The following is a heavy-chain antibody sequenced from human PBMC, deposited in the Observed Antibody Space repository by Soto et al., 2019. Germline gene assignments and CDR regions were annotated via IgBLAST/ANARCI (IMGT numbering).Heavy chain of an antibody. CDR2: INPRGYST. D-gene: IGHD3-10*01. J-gene: IGHJ4*02. Sequence: SVKLSCNACGYSFTSNYMHWVRQAPGQVLECMVYINPRGYSTSNXXKVQGRVXXTRDRSTTIVXVELSXLRSEDTAVHYCASGSGWPRPFVYSRQGTL. V-gene: IGHV1-46*03. CDR1: GYSFTSNY. CDR3: ASGSGWPRPFVY.